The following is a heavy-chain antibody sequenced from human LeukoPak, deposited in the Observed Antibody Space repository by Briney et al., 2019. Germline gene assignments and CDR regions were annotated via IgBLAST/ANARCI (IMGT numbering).Heavy chain of an antibody. D-gene: IGHD3-3*01. V-gene: IGHV3-23*01. Sequence: GGSLRVSCAASGFTFSNYGMTWVRQAPGKGLEWVSGISDSGGSAKHAVSVKGRFTISRDNSKDTLYLQMNSLRAEDTAVYYCAKIGRRYDFWTGYYEEEVDYMDVWGKGTTVTVSS. CDR1: GFTFSNYG. CDR2: ISDSGGSA. CDR3: AKIGRRYDFWTGYYEEEVDYMDV. J-gene: IGHJ6*03.